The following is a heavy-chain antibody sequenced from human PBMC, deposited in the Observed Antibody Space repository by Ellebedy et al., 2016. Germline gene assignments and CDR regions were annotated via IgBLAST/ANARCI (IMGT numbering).Heavy chain of an antibody. Sequence: SVKVSXXASGFTFTSSAVQWVRQARGQRLEWIGWIVLGNGNTNYAQKFQGRVTITRDMSTTTVYMELSGLRSEDTAVYYCAEVPGSAHYWGQGSLVTVSS. V-gene: IGHV1-58*01. CDR2: IVLGNGNT. D-gene: IGHD3-10*01. J-gene: IGHJ4*02. CDR3: AEVPGSAHY. CDR1: GFTFTSSA.